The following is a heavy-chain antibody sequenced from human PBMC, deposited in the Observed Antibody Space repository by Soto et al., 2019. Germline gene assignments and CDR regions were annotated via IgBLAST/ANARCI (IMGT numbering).Heavy chain of an antibody. CDR1: HYSFARYG. Sequence: QVQLVQSGAEVKKPGASVKVSCKASHYSFARYGISWVRQAPGQGLEWMGWISTYNSNTKYAQKFQGRVTMTTDTPTSTAYMNLRSLTSDDTAVYYCAREEYCSSGSCALYSHDFFGMDVWGQGTTVTVSS. J-gene: IGHJ6*02. D-gene: IGHD2-15*01. CDR3: AREEYCSSGSCALYSHDFFGMDV. CDR2: ISTYNSNT. V-gene: IGHV1-18*01.